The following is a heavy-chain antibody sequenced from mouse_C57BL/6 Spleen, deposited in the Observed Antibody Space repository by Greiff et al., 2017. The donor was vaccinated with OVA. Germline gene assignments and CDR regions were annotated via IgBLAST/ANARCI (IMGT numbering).Heavy chain of an antibody. CDR2: INPNNGGT. CDR3: ARVPLRYFDV. CDR1: GYTFTDYY. J-gene: IGHJ1*03. Sequence: VQLQQSGPELVKPGASVKISCKASGYTFTDYYMNWVKQSHGKSLEWIGDINPNNGGTSYNQKFKGKATLTVDKSSSTAYMELRSLTSEDSAVYYCARVPLRYFDVWGTGTTVTVSS. V-gene: IGHV1-26*01. D-gene: IGHD2-1*01.